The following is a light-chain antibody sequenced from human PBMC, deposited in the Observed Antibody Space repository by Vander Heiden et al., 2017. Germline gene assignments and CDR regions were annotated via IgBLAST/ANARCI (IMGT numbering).Light chain of an antibody. CDR3: LQLNSYPRT. J-gene: IGKJ1*01. Sequence: DIQFTQSPSFLSASLGDRVTIPCRASQGISSYLDWYLQKPGKAPKLLIYAASTLQSGVPSRFSGSGSGTEFTLTISSLQPEDFATYYCLQLNSYPRTFGQGTKVEIK. CDR2: AAS. V-gene: IGKV1-9*01. CDR1: QGISSY.